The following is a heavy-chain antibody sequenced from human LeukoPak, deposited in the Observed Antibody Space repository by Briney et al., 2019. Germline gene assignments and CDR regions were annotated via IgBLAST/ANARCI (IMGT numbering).Heavy chain of an antibody. CDR2: IKQDESEK. CDR3: ARDRGYDFWSGYYNHYYYGMDV. V-gene: IGHV3-7*01. CDR1: GFTFSSYW. J-gene: IGHJ6*02. Sequence: GGSLRLSCAASGFTFSSYWMSWVRQAPGKGLEGVVNIKQDESEKYYVDSVKARFTIYRDNAKNSLYLQMNSLRAEDTAVYYCARDRGYDFWSGYYNHYYYGMDVLGQGTTVTVSS. D-gene: IGHD3-3*01.